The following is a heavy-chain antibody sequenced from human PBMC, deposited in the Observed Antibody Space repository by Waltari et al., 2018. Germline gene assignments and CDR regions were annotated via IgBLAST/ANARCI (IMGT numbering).Heavy chain of an antibody. D-gene: IGHD3-10*01. V-gene: IGHV4-38-2*01. CDR3: ARLLYYFSASDAFDI. CDR1: GYSISSGYY. Sequence: QVQLQESGPGLVKPSETLSLTCAVSGYSISSGYYWGWIRQPPGKGLEWIGSIYHSGSTYYNPPLKSRVTISVDTSKNQFSLKLSSVTAADTAVYYCARLLYYFSASDAFDIWGQGTMVTVSS. J-gene: IGHJ3*02. CDR2: IYHSGST.